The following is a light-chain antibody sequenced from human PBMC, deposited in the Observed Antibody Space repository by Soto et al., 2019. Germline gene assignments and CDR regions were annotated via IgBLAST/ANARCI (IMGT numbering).Light chain of an antibody. J-gene: IGKJ1*01. CDR3: QQYNTYPWT. V-gene: IGKV1-5*03. CDR1: QSLSSW. CDR2: KAS. Sequence: DTQMTQSPSTLSASVGDRVTITCRASQSLSSWLAWYQQKPGKAPKLLVYKASSLKTGVPPRFSGSESGTEFSLTISSLQPDDFATYDCQQYNTYPWTFGQGTKVEFK.